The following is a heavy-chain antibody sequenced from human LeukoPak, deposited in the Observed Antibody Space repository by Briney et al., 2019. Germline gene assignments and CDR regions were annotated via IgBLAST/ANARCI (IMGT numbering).Heavy chain of an antibody. J-gene: IGHJ5*02. CDR2: VNPSGGST. CDR3: ARQRRIAAAGRNWFDP. Sequence: ASVKVSCKGSGYTFTSYYMHWVRQAPGQGLEWMGIVNPSGGSTSYAQKFQGRVTMTRDMSTSTVYMELSSLRSEDTAVYYCARQRRIAAAGRNWFDPWGQGALVTVSS. V-gene: IGHV1-46*01. CDR1: GYTFTSYY. D-gene: IGHD6-13*01.